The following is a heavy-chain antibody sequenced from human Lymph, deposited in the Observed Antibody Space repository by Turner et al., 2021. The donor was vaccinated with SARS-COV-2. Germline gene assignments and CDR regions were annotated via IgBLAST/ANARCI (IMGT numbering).Heavy chain of an antibody. CDR2: IYSGGST. CDR1: EFTVSSNY. J-gene: IGHJ4*02. Sequence: EVQLVESGGGLIQPGGALRLPCAASEFTVSSNYMTWVRQAPGKGLEWVSIIYSGGSTFYADSVKGRFTISRDNSKNTLYLQMNSLRAEDTAVYYCARLLPYGDYFDYWGQGTLVTVSS. D-gene: IGHD4-17*01. CDR3: ARLLPYGDYFDY. V-gene: IGHV3-53*01.